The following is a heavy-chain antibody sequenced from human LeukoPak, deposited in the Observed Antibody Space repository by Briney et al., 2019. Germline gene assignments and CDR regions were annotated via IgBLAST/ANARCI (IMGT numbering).Heavy chain of an antibody. D-gene: IGHD6-19*01. Sequence: ASVKVSCKASGYTFTSYGIGWVRQAPGQGLEWMGWISAYNGNTNYAQKLQGRVTMTTDTSTSTAYMELRSLRSDDTAVYYCARVDSSGWLYYYYYMDVWGKGTTVTISS. J-gene: IGHJ6*03. V-gene: IGHV1-18*01. CDR3: ARVDSSGWLYYYYYMDV. CDR1: GYTFTSYG. CDR2: ISAYNGNT.